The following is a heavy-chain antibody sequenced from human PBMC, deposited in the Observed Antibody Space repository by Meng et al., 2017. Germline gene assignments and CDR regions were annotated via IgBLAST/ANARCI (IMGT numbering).Heavy chain of an antibody. Sequence: VQRGGGGGGLVQAGRYLALSCAASVFTFSSYAMHWVRQAPGKGIEWAAVISYDGSNNYYADSVKGRFTISRDNSTNTLYLQMNSLRAEDTAVYYCARSSGYLDYWGQGTLVTVSS. CDR2: ISYDGSNN. J-gene: IGHJ4*02. V-gene: IGHV3-30*01. CDR3: ARSSGYLDY. CDR1: VFTFSSYA. D-gene: IGHD6-19*01.